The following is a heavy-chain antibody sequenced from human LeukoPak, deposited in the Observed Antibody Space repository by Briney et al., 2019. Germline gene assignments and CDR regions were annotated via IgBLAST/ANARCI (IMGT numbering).Heavy chain of an antibody. Sequence: SETLSLTCTVSGGSISSYYWSWIRQPAGKGLEWIGRIYTSGSTNYNPSLKSRVTISVDTSKNQFSLKLSSVTAADTAVYYCARHGPSGYSYGPYYFDYWGQGTLVTVSS. CDR3: ARHGPSGYSYGPYYFDY. CDR2: IYTSGST. D-gene: IGHD5-18*01. J-gene: IGHJ4*02. V-gene: IGHV4-4*07. CDR1: GGSISSYY.